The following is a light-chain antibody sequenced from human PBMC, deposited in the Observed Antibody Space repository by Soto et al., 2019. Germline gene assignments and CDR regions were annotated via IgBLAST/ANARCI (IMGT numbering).Light chain of an antibody. CDR2: DAS. CDR1: QSVSSY. V-gene: IGKV3-11*01. Sequence: EIVLTQSPATLSLSPGERATLSCRASQSVSSYLAWYQQKPGQAPRLLIYDASNRATGIPARFSGSGSGTDFSLTISSLETEDFAVYYCQQRSNWPPLFGGGTKVEIK. J-gene: IGKJ4*01. CDR3: QQRSNWPPL.